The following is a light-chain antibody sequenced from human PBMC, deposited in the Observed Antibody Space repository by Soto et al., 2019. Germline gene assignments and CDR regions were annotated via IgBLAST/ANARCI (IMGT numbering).Light chain of an antibody. CDR1: SSDVGGYNY. CDR3: DSYTSGSSSV. V-gene: IGLV2-14*01. Sequence: QSVLTQPASVSGSPGQSITISCTGTSSDVGGYNYVSWYQQHPGKAPKLMIYDVSYRPSGVSDRFSGSKSGNTSSLTISGLQSDDEADYYCDSYTSGSSSVFGTGTKVTVL. CDR2: DVS. J-gene: IGLJ1*01.